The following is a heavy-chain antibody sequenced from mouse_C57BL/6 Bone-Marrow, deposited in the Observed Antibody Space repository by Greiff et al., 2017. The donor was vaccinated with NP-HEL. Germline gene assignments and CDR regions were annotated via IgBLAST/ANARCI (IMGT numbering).Heavy chain of an antibody. D-gene: IGHD1-1*01. V-gene: IGHV1-52*01. CDR3: AITGGITTVVAYYWYFDV. Sequence: VQLQQPGAELVRPGSSVKLSCKASGYTFTSYWMHWVKQRPIQGLEWIGNIDPSDSETHYNQKFKDKATLTVDKSSSTAYMQLSSLTSEDSAVYYCAITGGITTVVAYYWYFDVWGTGTTVTVSS. J-gene: IGHJ1*03. CDR1: GYTFTSYW. CDR2: IDPSDSET.